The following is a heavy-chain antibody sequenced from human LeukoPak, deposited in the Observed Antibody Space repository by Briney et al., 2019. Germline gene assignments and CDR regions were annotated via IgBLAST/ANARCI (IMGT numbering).Heavy chain of an antibody. D-gene: IGHD3-22*01. CDR2: IYYSGST. CDR3: AREGGSYDSSGYYSLHYYFDY. V-gene: IGHV4-39*02. Sequence: PSETLSLTCTVSGGSISSSSYYWGWIRQPPGKGLEWIGSIYYSGSTYYNPSLKSRVTISVDTSKNQFSLKLSSVTAADTAVYYCAREGGSYDSSGYYSLHYYFDYWGQGTLVTVSS. J-gene: IGHJ4*02. CDR1: GGSISSSSYY.